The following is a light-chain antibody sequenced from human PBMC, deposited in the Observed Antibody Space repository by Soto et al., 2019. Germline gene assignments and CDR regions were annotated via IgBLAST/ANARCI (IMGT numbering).Light chain of an antibody. CDR3: QHYNNWPPWT. Sequence: EIEMTQSPATLSVYPGERATLSCRASQSVSSNLAWYQQKPGQAPRLLIYGASARATGIPARFSGSGSGTEFTLTISSLQSEDFAVYYCQHYNNWPPWTFGQGTKVEIK. CDR2: GAS. V-gene: IGKV3-15*01. CDR1: QSVSSN. J-gene: IGKJ1*01.